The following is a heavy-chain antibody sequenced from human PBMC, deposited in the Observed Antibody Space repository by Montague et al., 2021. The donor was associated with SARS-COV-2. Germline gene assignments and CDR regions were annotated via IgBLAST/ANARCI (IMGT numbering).Heavy chain of an antibody. Sequence: SETLSLTCTVSGASISSRSYYWGWIRQPPGKGLEWIGFKYYSGSTYYNPTLKIRVTISVDTSKNQFSLKLSSVTAADTDVYDCATLPSSITIFGVVQGYYFDDWGQGTLVTVSS. J-gene: IGHJ4*02. CDR1: GASISSRSYY. CDR2: KYYSGST. D-gene: IGHD3-3*01. V-gene: IGHV4-39*01. CDR3: ATLPSSITIFGVVQGYYFDD.